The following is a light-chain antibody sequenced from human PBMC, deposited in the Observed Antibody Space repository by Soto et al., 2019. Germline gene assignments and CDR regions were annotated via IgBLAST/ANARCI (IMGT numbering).Light chain of an antibody. CDR1: QSVLYSSNNKNY. Sequence: IVMTQSPDSLAVSLGERATINCKSSQSVLYSSNNKNYLAWYQQKPGQPPKLLIYWASTRESGVPDRFSGSGSGTDFTLTISSLEPEDFAVYYCQQRSNWPLTFGQGTRLEI. J-gene: IGKJ5*01. CDR2: WAS. CDR3: QQRSNWPLT. V-gene: IGKV4-1*01.